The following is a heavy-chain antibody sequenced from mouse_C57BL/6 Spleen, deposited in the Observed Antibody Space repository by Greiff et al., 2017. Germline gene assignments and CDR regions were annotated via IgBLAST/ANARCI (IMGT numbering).Heavy chain of an antibody. Sequence: EVQVVESGGGLVQPGGSMKLSCVASGFTFSNYWMNWVRQSPEKGLEWVAQIRLKSDNYATHYAESVKGRFTISRDDSKSSVYLQMNNLRAEDTGIYYCQGLSYYWGQGTSVTVSS. CDR2: IRLKSDNYAT. V-gene: IGHV6-3*01. CDR1: GFTFSNYW. D-gene: IGHD6-5*01. CDR3: QGLSYY. J-gene: IGHJ4*01.